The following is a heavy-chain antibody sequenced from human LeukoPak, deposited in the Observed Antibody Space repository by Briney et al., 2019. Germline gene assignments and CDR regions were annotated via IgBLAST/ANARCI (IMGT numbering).Heavy chain of an antibody. CDR2: IKREGSVE. CDR1: GFTFSNYW. CDR3: ARRSNPLGSGYYFDAFDM. Sequence: PGGSLRLSCAPSGFTFSNYWMIWVRHPPGKGLEWVANIKREGSVEYYVDYVKGRFTISRDNTKDSLYLEMNSLRAEDTAVYYCARRSNPLGSGYYFDAFDMWGQGTMVTVSS. D-gene: IGHD3-22*01. J-gene: IGHJ3*02. V-gene: IGHV3-7*01.